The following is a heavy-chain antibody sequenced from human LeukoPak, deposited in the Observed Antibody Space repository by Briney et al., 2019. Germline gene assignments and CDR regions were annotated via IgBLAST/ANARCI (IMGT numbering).Heavy chain of an antibody. CDR1: GDSMSSFY. D-gene: IGHD6-13*01. V-gene: IGHV4-59*01. Sequence: SETLSLTCTVSGDSMSSFYWSWIRQPPGKGLEWIGYIYYSGSTNYNPSLKSRVTISVDTSKNQFSLKLSSVTAADTAVYYCARDRSSRYWGQGTLVTVSS. J-gene: IGHJ4*02. CDR3: ARDRSSRY. CDR2: IYYSGST.